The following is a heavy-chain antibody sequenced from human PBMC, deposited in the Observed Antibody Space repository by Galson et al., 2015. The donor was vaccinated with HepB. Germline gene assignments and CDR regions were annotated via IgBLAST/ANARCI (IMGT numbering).Heavy chain of an antibody. V-gene: IGHV4-59*08. CDR3: ARRGYYYYMDV. Sequence: SETLSLTCTVSGGSISNYYWSWIRQPPGKGLEWIGYNYYSGSTDYNPSLKGRVTISVDRSKNQFSLKLSSVTAADTAVYYCARRGYYYYMDVWGKGTTVTVSS. J-gene: IGHJ6*03. CDR2: NYYSGST. CDR1: GGSISNYY.